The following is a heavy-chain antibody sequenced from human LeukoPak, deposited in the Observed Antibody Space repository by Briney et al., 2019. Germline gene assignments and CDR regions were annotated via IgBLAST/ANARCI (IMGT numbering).Heavy chain of an antibody. CDR2: ISYDGSNK. J-gene: IGHJ4*02. D-gene: IGHD4-23*01. CDR1: GFTFSSYG. V-gene: IGHV3-30*18. CDR3: AKDREEDYGGLPN. Sequence: PGRSLRLSCAASGFTFSSYGMHWVRQAPGKGLEWVAVISYDGSNKYYADSVKGRFTISRDNSKNTLYLQMNSLRAEDTAVYYCAKDREEDYGGLPNWGQGTLVTVSS.